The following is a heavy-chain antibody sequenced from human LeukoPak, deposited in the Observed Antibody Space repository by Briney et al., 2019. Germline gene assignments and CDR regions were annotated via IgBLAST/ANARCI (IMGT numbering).Heavy chain of an antibody. Sequence: SETLSLTCTVSGGSISSYYWSWIRQPPGKGLEWIGYIYYSGSTNYNPSLKSRVTISVDTPKNQFSLKLSSVTAADTAVYYCARRGVVGGDDAFDIWGQGTMVTVSS. J-gene: IGHJ3*02. CDR2: IYYSGST. V-gene: IGHV4-59*01. CDR1: GGSISSYY. D-gene: IGHD2-21*01. CDR3: ARRGVVGGDDAFDI.